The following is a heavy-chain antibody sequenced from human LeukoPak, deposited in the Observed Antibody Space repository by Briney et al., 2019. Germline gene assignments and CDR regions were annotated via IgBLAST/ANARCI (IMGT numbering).Heavy chain of an antibody. CDR3: ARGAGDIAAAGSFDY. J-gene: IGHJ4*02. D-gene: IGHD6-13*01. V-gene: IGHV5-51*01. CDR2: IYPGDSDT. CDR1: GYRFTSYW. Sequence: GESLKISCKGSGYRFTSYWIGWVRQMPGKGLEWMGIIYPGDSDTRYSPSFQGQVTISADKSISTAYLQWSSLKASDTAMYYCARGAGDIAAAGSFDYWGQGTLVTVSS.